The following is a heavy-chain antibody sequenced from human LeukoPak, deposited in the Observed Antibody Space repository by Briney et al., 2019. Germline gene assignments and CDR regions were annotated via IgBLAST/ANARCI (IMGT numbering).Heavy chain of an antibody. CDR1: TDSTNTYY. CDR3: VGLRWGLVAPYFDH. Sequence: SETLSLTCSVSTDSTNTYYWSWIRQSPGKGLEWIGHIYHSGSTDYNPSFKSRVTISIDMSKKEFSLKLTSVTVADTAMYYCVGLRWGLVAPYFDHWGQGAFVIVSS. CDR2: IYHSGST. J-gene: IGHJ4*02. D-gene: IGHD2-8*02. V-gene: IGHV4-59*01.